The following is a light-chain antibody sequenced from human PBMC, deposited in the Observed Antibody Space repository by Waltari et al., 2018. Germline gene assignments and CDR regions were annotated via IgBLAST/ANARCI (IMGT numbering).Light chain of an antibody. CDR1: QIVSNNY. J-gene: IGKJ4*01. CDR2: GVS. CDR3: HLYGSART. V-gene: IGKV3-20*01. Sequence: NVLTQSPGTLSLSPGERATLSCRASQIVSNNYLAWYQQQPGQAPRLLIHGVSSRATGIPDRFSGSGSGTDFTLTISRLEPEDSAVYFCHLYGSARTFGGGTKVEIK.